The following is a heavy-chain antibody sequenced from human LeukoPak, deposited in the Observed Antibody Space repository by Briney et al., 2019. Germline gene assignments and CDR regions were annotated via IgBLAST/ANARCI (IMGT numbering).Heavy chain of an antibody. CDR1: GGSLSSGGYY. V-gene: IGHV4-31*03. D-gene: IGHD5-18*01. J-gene: IGHJ5*02. CDR2: IKYSGIT. Sequence: SQTLSLTCTVSGGSLSSGGYYWSWIRQHPGKGLEWIGYIKYSGITYYKPSLKSRVTISVDTSKNQFSLKLSSVTAADRAVYYCARGHRYSLAHSWFDRRGQGTLVTVSS. CDR3: ARGHRYSLAHSWFDR.